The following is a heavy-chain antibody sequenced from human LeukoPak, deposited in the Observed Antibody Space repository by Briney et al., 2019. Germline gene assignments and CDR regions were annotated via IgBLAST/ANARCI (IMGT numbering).Heavy chain of an antibody. CDR3: ARKDYDTSGYFDLDY. J-gene: IGHJ4*02. CDR1: GFTFSYYW. Sequence: GGSLRLSCAASGFTFSYYWMHWVRQALGKGPVWVSRINGGGSGITYADSVKGRFTISRDNAKNTLYLQMNSLRVDDTAVYYCARKDYDTSGYFDLDYWGQGTLVTVSS. D-gene: IGHD3-22*01. V-gene: IGHV3-74*01. CDR2: INGGGSGI.